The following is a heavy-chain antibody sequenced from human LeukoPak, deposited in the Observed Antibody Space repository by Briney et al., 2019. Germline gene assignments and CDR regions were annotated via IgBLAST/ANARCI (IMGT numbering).Heavy chain of an antibody. CDR3: AKDEVTSGGGLAS. V-gene: IGHV3-53*01. J-gene: IGHJ5*01. CDR1: GFTVSGTH. CDR2: MYTGGTT. Sequence: PGGSLRLSCAAPGFTVSGTHMSWVRQAPGKGLEWVSAMYTGGTTYYAASVTGRFTVSRDTSRNTLFLHMDSLRAEDTAVYYCAKDEVTSGGGLASWGQGTLVIVSS. D-gene: IGHD2-21*02.